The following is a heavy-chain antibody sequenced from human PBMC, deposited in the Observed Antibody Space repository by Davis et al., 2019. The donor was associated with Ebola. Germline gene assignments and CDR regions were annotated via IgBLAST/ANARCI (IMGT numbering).Heavy chain of an antibody. D-gene: IGHD3-22*01. Sequence: GESLKISCAATGFTVTNFHINWVRQAPGKGLEWVSAITFSGSLYYADSVKGRFTISRDNSQNTVYLQMDDLRAEDTALYYCAKDPYDNSGNLREFRWGQGTQVTVSS. CDR3: AKDPYDNSGNLREFR. J-gene: IGHJ4*02. CDR1: GFTVTNFH. CDR2: ITFSGSL. V-gene: IGHV3-23*01.